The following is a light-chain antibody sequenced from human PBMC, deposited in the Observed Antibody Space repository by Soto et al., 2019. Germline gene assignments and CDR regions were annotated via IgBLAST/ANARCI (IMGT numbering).Light chain of an antibody. J-gene: IGKJ4*01. Sequence: DIQMNMSPSSVSAKEGDRVTIHCRASLAISHYVNWYQQKPGKAPKLLISDASNLQTGVPSRFSGTASGSDFTFTISSLQPEDFATYYCQQLNKYPSTFGG. CDR3: QQLNKYPST. CDR2: DAS. CDR1: LAISHY. V-gene: IGKV1-33*01.